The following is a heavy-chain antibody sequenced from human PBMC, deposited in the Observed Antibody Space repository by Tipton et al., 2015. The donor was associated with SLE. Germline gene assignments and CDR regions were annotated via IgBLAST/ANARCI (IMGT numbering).Heavy chain of an antibody. D-gene: IGHD6-19*01. J-gene: IGHJ3*02. V-gene: IGHV4-4*02. Sequence: TLSLTCAVSGGSISSSNWWSWVRQPPGKGLEWIGEIYHSGNTNYNPSLKSRVTISVDKSKNQFSLRLSSVTAADTAVYYCATVRSSGWYSAFDIWGQGTMVTVSS. CDR3: ATVRSSGWYSAFDI. CDR1: GGSISSSNW. CDR2: IYHSGNT.